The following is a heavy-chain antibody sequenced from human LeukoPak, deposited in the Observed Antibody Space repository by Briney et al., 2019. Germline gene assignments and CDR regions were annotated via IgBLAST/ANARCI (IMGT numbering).Heavy chain of an antibody. V-gene: IGHV4-30-2*01. CDR3: ASSSSGWLVGAFDI. CDR2: IYHSGST. D-gene: IGHD6-19*01. CDR1: GGSISSGGYS. Sequence: PSETLSLTCAVSGGSISSGGYSWSWIRQPPGTGLEWIGYIYHSGSTYYNPSLKSRVTISVDRSKNQFSLKLSSVTAADTAVYYCASSSSGWLVGAFDIWGQGTMVTVSS. J-gene: IGHJ3*02.